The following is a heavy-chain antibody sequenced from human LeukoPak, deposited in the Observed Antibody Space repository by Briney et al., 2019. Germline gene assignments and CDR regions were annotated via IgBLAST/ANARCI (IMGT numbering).Heavy chain of an antibody. Sequence: GGSLRLSCAASGFTFSSYEMNWVRQAPGKGLEWVSYISSSGSTIYYADSVKGRFTISRDNAKNSLYLQMNSVRAEDTAVYYCGRYQTYYYDSSGSYYFDYWGQGTLVTVSS. CDR1: GFTFSSYE. D-gene: IGHD3-22*01. CDR3: GRYQTYYYDSSGSYYFDY. J-gene: IGHJ4*02. CDR2: ISSSGSTI. V-gene: IGHV3-48*03.